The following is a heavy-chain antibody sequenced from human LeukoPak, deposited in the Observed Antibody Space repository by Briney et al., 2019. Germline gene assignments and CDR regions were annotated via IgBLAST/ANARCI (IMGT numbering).Heavy chain of an antibody. CDR2: IYYSGST. J-gene: IGHJ5*02. CDR3: ARGLPLSGYEAVWFDP. CDR1: GGSISSYY. D-gene: IGHD3-3*01. Sequence: PSETLSLTCTVSGGSISSYYWSWIRQPPGKGLEWIGYIYYSGSTNYNPSLKSRVTISVDTSKNQFSLKLSSVTAADTAVYYCARGLPLSGYEAVWFDPWGQGTLVTVSS. V-gene: IGHV4-59*01.